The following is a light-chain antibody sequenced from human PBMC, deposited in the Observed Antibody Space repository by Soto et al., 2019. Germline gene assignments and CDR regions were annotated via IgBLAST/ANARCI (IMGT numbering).Light chain of an antibody. Sequence: QSALTQPASVSGSPGQSITISCTGTSSDIGTYNSVSWYQHHPGKAPKLIIHEVSNRPSGVSNRFSGSKSSNTASLTISGLQTEDEADYYCSSYLSTSALGFGGGTKLTVL. CDR2: EVS. CDR1: SSDIGTYNS. CDR3: SSYLSTSALG. V-gene: IGLV2-14*01. J-gene: IGLJ3*02.